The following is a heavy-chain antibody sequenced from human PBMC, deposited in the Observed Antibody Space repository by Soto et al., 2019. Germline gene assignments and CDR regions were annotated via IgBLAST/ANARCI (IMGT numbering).Heavy chain of an antibody. D-gene: IGHD3-3*01. V-gene: IGHV4-34*01. Sequence: QVQLQQWGAGLLKPSETLSLTCAVYGGSFSGYYWSWIRQPPGKGLEWIGEINHSGSTNYNPSLKSRVTMSVDTSKNQFSLKLSSVTAADTAVYYCARRRAWSGYYKGDSWFDPWGQGTLVTVSS. CDR2: INHSGST. CDR3: ARRRAWSGYYKGDSWFDP. J-gene: IGHJ5*02. CDR1: GGSFSGYY.